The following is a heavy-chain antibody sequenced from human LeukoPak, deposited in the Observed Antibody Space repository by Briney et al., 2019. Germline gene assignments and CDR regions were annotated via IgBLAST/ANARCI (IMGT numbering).Heavy chain of an antibody. V-gene: IGHV4-30-4*01. CDR1: GGSISSGDYY. D-gene: IGHD5-12*01. CDR2: IYYSGST. CDR3: ARDKRRGYSGYVFPPGFDY. Sequence: SQTLSLTCTVSGGSISSGDYYWSWIRQPPGKGLEWIGYIYYSGSTYYNPSLKSRVTISVDTSKNQFSLKLSSVIAADTAVYYCARDKRRGYSGYVFPPGFDYWGQGTLVTVSS. J-gene: IGHJ4*02.